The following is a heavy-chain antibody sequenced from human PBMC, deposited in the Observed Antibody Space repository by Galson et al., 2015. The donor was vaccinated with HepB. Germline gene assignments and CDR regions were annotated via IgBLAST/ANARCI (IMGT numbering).Heavy chain of an antibody. CDR2: ISGGGGTI. CDR1: GFTFSDYY. CDR3: ARGDYYESSGYYWYFEL. J-gene: IGHJ2*01. Sequence: SLRLSCAASGFTFSDYYMNWIRQAPGKGLEWVSYISGGGGTIHYADSVKGRFTIPRDNAKNSLYLQMNSLRAEDTAVYFCARGDYYESSGYYWYFELWGRGTLVTVSS. D-gene: IGHD3-22*01. V-gene: IGHV3-11*01.